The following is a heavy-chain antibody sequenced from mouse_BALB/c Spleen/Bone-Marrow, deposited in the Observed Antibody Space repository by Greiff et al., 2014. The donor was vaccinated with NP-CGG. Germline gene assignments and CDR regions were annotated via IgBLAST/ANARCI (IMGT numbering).Heavy chain of an antibody. Sequence: QVQLQQSRAELAKPGASVKMSCKASDYTFTSYWMHWVKQRPGQGLEWIGYINPSTGYTEYNQNFKDEATLTADKSSITAYMQLSSLTSEDSAVYYCTRSTGAMDYWGQGTSVTVSS. V-gene: IGHV1-7*01. CDR3: TRSTGAMDY. J-gene: IGHJ4*01. CDR1: DYTFTSYW. D-gene: IGHD3-2*01. CDR2: INPSTGYT.